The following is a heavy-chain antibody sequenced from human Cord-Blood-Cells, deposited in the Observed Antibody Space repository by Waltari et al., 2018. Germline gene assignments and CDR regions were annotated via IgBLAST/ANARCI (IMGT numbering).Heavy chain of an antibody. V-gene: IGHV4-39*01. Sequence: QLQLLESGPGLAKPSEPLLLTRSVSGGPISSSSYYWGWLRPPPGKGREWIGSIYYSGSTYYNPSLKSRVTISIDTSKNQFSLKLSSVTAADTAVYYCARRSRSGSYFDYWGQGTLVTVSS. CDR2: IYYSGST. CDR1: GGPISSSSYY. D-gene: IGHD1-26*01. J-gene: IGHJ4*02. CDR3: ARRSRSGSYFDY.